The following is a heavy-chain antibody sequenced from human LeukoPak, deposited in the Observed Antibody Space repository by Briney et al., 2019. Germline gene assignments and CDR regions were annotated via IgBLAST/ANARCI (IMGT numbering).Heavy chain of an antibody. J-gene: IGHJ4*02. CDR3: ARDGRIAVAGSFDY. Sequence: GGSLRLSCAASGFTFSSYSMNWVRQAPGKGLEWVSSISSSSSYIYYADSVKGRFTISRDNAKNSLYLQMNSLRAEDTAVYYCARDGRIAVAGSFDYWGQGTLVTVSS. CDR2: ISSSSSYI. D-gene: IGHD6-19*01. CDR1: GFTFSSYS. V-gene: IGHV3-21*01.